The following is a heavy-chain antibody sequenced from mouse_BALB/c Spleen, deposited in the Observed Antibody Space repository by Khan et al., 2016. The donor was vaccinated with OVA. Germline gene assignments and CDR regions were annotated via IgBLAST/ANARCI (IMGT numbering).Heavy chain of an antibody. CDR3: TRHYRYDGSSLYAMDY. D-gene: IGHD2-14*01. CDR1: AYTFTSYY. V-gene: IGHV1S81*02. Sequence: QVQLQQSGAELVKPGASVKLSCKASAYTFTSYYMFWVKQRPGQGLEWIGEINPSTGGTNFNEKFKGKATLTVDKSSSTAYMQLSSLTSEDSAVYYCTRHYRYDGSSLYAMDYWGQGTSVTVSS. CDR2: INPSTGGT. J-gene: IGHJ4*01.